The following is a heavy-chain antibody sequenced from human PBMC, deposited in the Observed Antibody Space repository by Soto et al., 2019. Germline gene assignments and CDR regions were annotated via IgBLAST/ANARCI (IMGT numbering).Heavy chain of an antibody. J-gene: IGHJ4*02. CDR1: GFTFSSYE. Sequence: PGGSLRLSCAASGFTFSSYEMNWVRQAPGKXLEWVSYISSGGSAAYYADSVKGRFTISRDNAKNSLSLQMNSLRVEDTALYYCARGSRGYSYASAPLFDYWGQGTLVTVSS. V-gene: IGHV3-48*03. CDR3: ARGSRGYSYASAPLFDY. D-gene: IGHD5-18*01. CDR2: ISSGGSAA.